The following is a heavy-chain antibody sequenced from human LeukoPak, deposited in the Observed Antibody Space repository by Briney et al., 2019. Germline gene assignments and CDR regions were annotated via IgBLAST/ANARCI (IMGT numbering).Heavy chain of an antibody. V-gene: IGHV3-11*05. Sequence: LSLTCTVSGGSISSSYWSWIRQAPGKGLEWVSYISSSSSYTNYADSVKGRFTISRDNAKNSLYLQMNSLRAEDTAVYYCARATRQRITMIVVVNTFDYWGQGTLVTVSS. CDR1: GGSISSSY. D-gene: IGHD3-22*01. CDR3: ARATRQRITMIVVVNTFDY. J-gene: IGHJ4*02. CDR2: ISSSSSYT.